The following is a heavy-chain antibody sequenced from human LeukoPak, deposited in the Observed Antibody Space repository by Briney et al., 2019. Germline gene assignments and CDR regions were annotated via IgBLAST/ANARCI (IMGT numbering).Heavy chain of an antibody. CDR1: GFTFSSYG. D-gene: IGHD3-3*01. CDR3: AKDKIGRILEWLSYFDY. Sequence: GGSLRLSCAASGFTFSSYGMHWVRQAPGKGLEWVAFIRYDGSNKYYADSVKGRFTISRDNSKNTLYPQMNSLRAEDTAVYYCAKDKIGRILEWLSYFDYWGQGTLVTVSS. J-gene: IGHJ4*02. V-gene: IGHV3-30*02. CDR2: IRYDGSNK.